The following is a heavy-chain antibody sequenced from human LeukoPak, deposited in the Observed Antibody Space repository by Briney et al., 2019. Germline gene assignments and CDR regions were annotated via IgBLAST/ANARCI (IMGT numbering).Heavy chain of an antibody. J-gene: IGHJ6*02. D-gene: IGHD3-10*01. Sequence: ASVTVSCKASGYTFTGYYMHWVRQAPGQGLEWMGWINPNSGGTNYAQKFQGRVTMTRDTSISTAYMELSRLRSDDTAVYYCARELVRGVIITYNYYYGMDVWGQGTTVTVSS. CDR1: GYTFTGYY. CDR2: INPNSGGT. CDR3: ARELVRGVIITYNYYYGMDV. V-gene: IGHV1-2*02.